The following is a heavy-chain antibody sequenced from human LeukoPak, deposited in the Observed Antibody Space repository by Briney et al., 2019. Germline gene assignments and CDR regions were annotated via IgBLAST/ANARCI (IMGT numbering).Heavy chain of an antibody. CDR2: IRSKANSYAT. V-gene: IGHV3-73*01. Sequence: EGSLRLSCAASGFTFSGSAMHWVRQASGKGLEWVGRIRSKANSYATAYAASVKGRFTISRDDSKNTAYLQMNSLKTEDTAVYYCTRRQEGLNDAFDIWGQGTMVTVSS. CDR3: TRRQEGLNDAFDI. D-gene: IGHD3/OR15-3a*01. CDR1: GFTFSGSA. J-gene: IGHJ3*02.